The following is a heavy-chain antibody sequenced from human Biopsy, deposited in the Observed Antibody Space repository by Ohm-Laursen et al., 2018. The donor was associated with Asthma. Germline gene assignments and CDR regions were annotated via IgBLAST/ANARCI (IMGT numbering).Heavy chain of an antibody. CDR2: INAGDGNT. Sequence: ATVKISCNASGYTFIHFAIHWVRQAPGQRLEWMGWINAGDGNTKYSQKFQGRVTITRDTSASTAYMDLRSLRSEDTAMYYCARTYYDFLTGQVNDAFALWGQGTMVTVSS. CDR3: ARTYYDFLTGQVNDAFAL. CDR1: GYTFIHFA. J-gene: IGHJ3*01. V-gene: IGHV1-3*01. D-gene: IGHD3-9*01.